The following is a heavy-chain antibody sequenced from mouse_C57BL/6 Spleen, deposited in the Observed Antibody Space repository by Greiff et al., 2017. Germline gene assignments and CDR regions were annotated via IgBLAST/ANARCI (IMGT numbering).Heavy chain of an antibody. Sequence: QVQLQQPGAELVMPGASVKLSCKASGYTFTSYWMHRVKQRPGQGLEWIGEIDPSDSYTNYNQKFKGKSTLTVDKSSSTAYMQLSSLTSDDSAVYYCARGNDYYGSSNWYFDVWGTGTTVTVSS. V-gene: IGHV1-69*01. D-gene: IGHD1-1*01. CDR2: IDPSDSYT. CDR1: GYTFTSYW. J-gene: IGHJ1*03. CDR3: ARGNDYYGSSNWYFDV.